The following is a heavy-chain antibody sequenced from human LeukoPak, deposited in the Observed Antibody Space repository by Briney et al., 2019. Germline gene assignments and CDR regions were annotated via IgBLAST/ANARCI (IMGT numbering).Heavy chain of an antibody. CDR3: ARDFGSGSSDAFAI. Sequence: ASVKVSCKASGYTFNGYYIHWVRHVPGQGLEWMGWINPNTGDTNYAQRFQGRVTMTRDTSISTAYMDLTRLRSDDTAVYYCARDFGSGSSDAFAIWGQGTMVTVSS. CDR1: GYTFNGYY. D-gene: IGHD3-10*01. V-gene: IGHV1-2*02. J-gene: IGHJ3*02. CDR2: INPNTGDT.